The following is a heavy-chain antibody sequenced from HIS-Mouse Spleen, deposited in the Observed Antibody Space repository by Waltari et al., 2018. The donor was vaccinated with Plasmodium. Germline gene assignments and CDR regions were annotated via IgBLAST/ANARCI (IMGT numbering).Heavy chain of an antibody. CDR1: GFTFSRFL. CDR2: IKQDGSEK. CDR3: AKDFCSGGSCLGLFDY. V-gene: IGHV3-7*03. D-gene: IGHD2-15*01. J-gene: IGHJ4*02. Sequence: EVQLVESGGGLVQPGGSLTLSCAASGFTFSRFLFSWVRQAPGKGLEWVANIKQDGSEKYYADSVKGRFTISRDNAKNSLYLQMNSLRAEDTALYYCAKDFCSGGSCLGLFDYWGQGTLVTVSS.